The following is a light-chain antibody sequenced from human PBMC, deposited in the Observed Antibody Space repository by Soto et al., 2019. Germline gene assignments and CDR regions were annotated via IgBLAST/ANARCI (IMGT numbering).Light chain of an antibody. CDR2: VAS. V-gene: IGKV1-9*01. CDR3: QQLNAYPLT. CDR1: QGTSSY. J-gene: IGKJ5*01. Sequence: DIHLTQSPSFLSASVVDRVTITFLASQGTSSYLAWFQQKPGRAPKLLIYVASTLQSGVPARFSGSGSGTDFTLTISNLQPEDFATYYCQQLNAYPLTFGQGTRLEIK.